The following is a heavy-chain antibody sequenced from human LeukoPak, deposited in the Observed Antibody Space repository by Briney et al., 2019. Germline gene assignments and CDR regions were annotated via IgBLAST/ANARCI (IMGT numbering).Heavy chain of an antibody. CDR2: ISYSGST. Sequence: SQTLSLTCTVSGHSFSSDDFYWSWIRQPPGKGLEWLGYISYSGSTFYNPSLNSRVTISVDTSKNQFSLRLSSVTAADTAIYYCARAVSGRFDYWGQGTLVTVSS. J-gene: IGHJ4*02. V-gene: IGHV4-30-4*01. D-gene: IGHD6-19*01. CDR3: ARAVSGRFDY. CDR1: GHSFSSDDFY.